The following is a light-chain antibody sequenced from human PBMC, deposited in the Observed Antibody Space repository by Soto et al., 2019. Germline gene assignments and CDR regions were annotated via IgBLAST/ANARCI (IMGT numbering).Light chain of an antibody. CDR2: GAS. CDR3: QQYDNSLWT. V-gene: IGKV3-20*01. Sequence: ETVLTQSPGTLSLSPGERATLSCRASQSISSSYLAWYQRKPGQAPRLLIYGASSRASGIPDRFSGSGSGSDFSLTIDRLEPEDFAVYYCQQYDNSLWTFGQGTKVDIK. CDR1: QSISSSY. J-gene: IGKJ1*01.